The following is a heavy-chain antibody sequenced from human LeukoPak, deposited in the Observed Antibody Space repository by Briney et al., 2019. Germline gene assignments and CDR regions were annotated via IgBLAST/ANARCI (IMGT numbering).Heavy chain of an antibody. D-gene: IGHD6-13*01. CDR3: AKRMGPSIAAADLDY. Sequence: PGGSLRLSCATSGLNFINAWMSWVRQAPGKGLEWVSAISGSGANTYFADSVKGRFTISRDNSKNTLYLQMNSLRVEDTAVYYCAKRMGPSIAAADLDYWGQGTLVTVSS. J-gene: IGHJ4*02. CDR1: GLNFINAW. V-gene: IGHV3-23*01. CDR2: ISGSGANT.